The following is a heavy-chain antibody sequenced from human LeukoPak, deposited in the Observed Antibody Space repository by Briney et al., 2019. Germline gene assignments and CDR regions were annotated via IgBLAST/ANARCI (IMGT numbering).Heavy chain of an antibody. CDR2: VYYSGGT. Sequence: PSETLPLTCTVSGASVRSHYCNWVRQSPEKGLEWIGYVYYSGGTNYNPSLKSAVTLLLDTSKNQFSLTLSSVTAADTAVYYCARQGPYYDFWSGPGSGLNWFDPWGQGTLVTVSS. CDR3: ARQGPYYDFWSGPGSGLNWFDP. CDR1: GASVRSHY. J-gene: IGHJ5*02. D-gene: IGHD3-3*01. V-gene: IGHV4-59*08.